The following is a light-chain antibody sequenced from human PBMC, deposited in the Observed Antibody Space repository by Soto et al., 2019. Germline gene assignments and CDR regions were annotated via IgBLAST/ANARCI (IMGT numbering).Light chain of an antibody. CDR3: AAWDDSLSGHVV. CDR2: RNN. Sequence: QSVLTQPPSASGTPGQRVAISCSGSSSNIGTYYIYWYQQLSGTAPKLLIYRNNQRPSWVPDRFSGSKSGTSASLAISGLRSEDEADYYCAAWDDSLSGHVVFGGGTKVTVL. J-gene: IGLJ2*01. V-gene: IGLV1-47*01. CDR1: SSNIGTYY.